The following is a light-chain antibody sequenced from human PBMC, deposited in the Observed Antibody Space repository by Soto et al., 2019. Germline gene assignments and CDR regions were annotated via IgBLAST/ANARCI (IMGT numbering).Light chain of an antibody. J-gene: IGKJ3*01. CDR3: QQRSNWPLT. V-gene: IGKV3-11*01. CDR1: QSVGSN. CDR2: DAS. Sequence: EIVMTQSPATLSLSPGERATLSCRASQSVGSNLAWYQQKPGQAPRLLIYDASNRATGIPARFTGSGSGTDFTLTISSLGPEDFAVYYCQQRSNWPLTFGPGTKVDI.